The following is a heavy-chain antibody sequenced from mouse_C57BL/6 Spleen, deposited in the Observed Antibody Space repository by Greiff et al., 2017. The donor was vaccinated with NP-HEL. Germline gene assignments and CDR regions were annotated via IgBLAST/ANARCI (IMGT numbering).Heavy chain of an antibody. CDR2: INYDGSST. V-gene: IGHV5-16*01. D-gene: IGHD2-2*01. CDR1: GFTFSDYY. J-gene: IGHJ4*01. Sequence: EVKLVESEGGLVQPGSSMKLSCTASGFTFSDYYMAWVRQVPEKGLEWVANINYDGSSTYYLDSLKSRFIISRDNAKNILYLQMSSLKSEDTATYYCARTGLPLYYYAMDYWGQGTSVTVSS. CDR3: ARTGLPLYYYAMDY.